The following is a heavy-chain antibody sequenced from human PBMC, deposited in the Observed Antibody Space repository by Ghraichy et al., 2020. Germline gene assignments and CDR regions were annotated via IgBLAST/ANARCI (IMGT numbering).Heavy chain of an antibody. CDR2: IYYSGST. D-gene: IGHD2-2*01. CDR3: ARGVGAEYLDY. V-gene: IGHV4-30-4*01. J-gene: IGHJ4*02. CDR1: GGSISSGDYY. Sequence: SETLSLTCTVSGGSISSGDYYWSWIRQPPGKGLEWIGYIYYSGSTYYNPSLKSRVTISVDTSKNQFSLKLSSVTAADTAVYYCARGVGAEYLDYWGQGTLVTASS.